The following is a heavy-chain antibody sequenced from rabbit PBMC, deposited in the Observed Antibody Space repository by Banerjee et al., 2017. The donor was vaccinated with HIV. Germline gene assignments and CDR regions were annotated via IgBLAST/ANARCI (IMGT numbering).Heavy chain of an antibody. CDR3: ARDQWDDYGDANL. CDR1: GFSFSSSYW. Sequence: QSLEESGGDLVKPGASLTLTCTASGFSFSSSYWICWVRQAPGKGPEWIACIYAGSSGSTYYASWAKGRFTISKTSSTTVTLQMTSLTAADTATYFCARDQWDDYGDANLWGQGTLVTVS. J-gene: IGHJ4*01. D-gene: IGHD2-1*01. CDR2: IYAGSSGST. V-gene: IGHV1S40*01.